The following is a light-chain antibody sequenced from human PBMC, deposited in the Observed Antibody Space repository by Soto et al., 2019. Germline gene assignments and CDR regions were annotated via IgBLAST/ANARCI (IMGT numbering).Light chain of an antibody. V-gene: IGKV3-15*01. CDR3: QQYDNWPPT. J-gene: IGKJ1*01. CDR1: QSVGSN. CDR2: GAS. Sequence: ERVMTQSPATLSVSPGERTTLSCRASQSVGSNLAWYQQNPGQTPRLLIYGASTRATGIPARFSGSGSETEFTLTISSLQSEDFALYYCQQYDNWPPTFGQGTKVDIK.